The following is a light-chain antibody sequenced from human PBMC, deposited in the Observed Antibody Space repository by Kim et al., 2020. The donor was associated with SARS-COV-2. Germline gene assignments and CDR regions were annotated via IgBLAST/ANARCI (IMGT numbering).Light chain of an antibody. CDR1: QSISSY. CDR3: LPSYSTPLT. V-gene: IGKV1-39*01. J-gene: IGKJ4*01. CDR2: TAS. Sequence: DIQMTQSPSSLSASVGDRVTITCRARQSISSYLNWYQQKPGKSPKLLIYTASSLQSGVPSRFSGSGSGTDFTLTISSLQPEYLATYYSLPSYSTPLTSCGGTKMNIK.